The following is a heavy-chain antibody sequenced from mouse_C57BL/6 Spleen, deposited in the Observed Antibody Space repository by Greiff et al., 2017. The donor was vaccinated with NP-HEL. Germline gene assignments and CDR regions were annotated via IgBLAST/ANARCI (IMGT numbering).Heavy chain of an antibody. CDR3: TRGQLGRGGY. D-gene: IGHD4-1*02. V-gene: IGHV1-15*01. CDR2: IDPETGGT. J-gene: IGHJ2*01. Sequence: VQLQQSGAELVRPGASVTLSCKASGYTFTDYEMHWVKQTPVHGLEWIGAIDPETGGTAYNQKFKGKAILTADKSSSTAYMELRSLTSEDSAVYYCTRGQLGRGGYWGQGTTLTVSS. CDR1: GYTFTDYE.